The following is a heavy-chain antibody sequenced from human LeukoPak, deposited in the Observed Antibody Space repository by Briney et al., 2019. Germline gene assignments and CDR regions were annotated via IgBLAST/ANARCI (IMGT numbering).Heavy chain of an antibody. CDR2: IYYSGST. Sequence: SETLSLTCTVSGGSISSYYWSWIRQHPGKGLEWIGYIYYSGSTYYNPSLKSRVTISVDTSKNQFSLKLSSVTAADTAVYYCARDRRYYYGSGLLGAGRRVYYYYGMDVWGQGTTVTVSS. D-gene: IGHD3-10*01. V-gene: IGHV4-59*01. CDR3: ARDRRYYYGSGLLGAGRRVYYYYGMDV. J-gene: IGHJ6*02. CDR1: GGSISSYY.